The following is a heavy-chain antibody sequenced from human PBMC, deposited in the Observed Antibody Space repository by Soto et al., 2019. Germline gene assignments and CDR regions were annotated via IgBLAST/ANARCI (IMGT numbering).Heavy chain of an antibody. J-gene: IGHJ6*03. V-gene: IGHV1-2*04. CDR2: INPNSGGT. Sequence: ASVKVSCKASGYTFTGYYMHWVRQAPGQGLEWMGWINPNSGGTNYAQKFQGWVTMTRDTSISTAYMELSRLRSDDTAAYYCARGDGSGRPTYYYYMEVWSKGTTVTVSS. CDR1: GYTFTGYY. D-gene: IGHD3-10*01. CDR3: ARGDGSGRPTYYYYMEV.